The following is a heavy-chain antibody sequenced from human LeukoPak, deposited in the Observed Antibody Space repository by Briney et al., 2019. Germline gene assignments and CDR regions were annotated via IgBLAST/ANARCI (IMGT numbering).Heavy chain of an antibody. CDR2: IITNGGST. V-gene: IGHV3-64D*06. CDR1: GFTFSTFA. CDR3: VKGATVALLNYFDH. J-gene: IGHJ4*02. D-gene: IGHD4-11*01. Sequence: QPGGSLRLSCSASGFTFSTFAMHWVRQAPGKGLEYVSGIITNGGSTSYADSVKGRFTISRNNSKNTLYLQMSSLRPEDTAVYYCVKGATVALLNYFDHWGQGTLVTVSS.